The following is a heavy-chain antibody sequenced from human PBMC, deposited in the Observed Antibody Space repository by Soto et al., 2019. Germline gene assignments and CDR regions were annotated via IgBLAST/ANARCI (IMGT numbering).Heavy chain of an antibody. J-gene: IGHJ5*02. Sequence: QVQLVQSGAEVKKPGSSVKVSCKASGGTFSSYAISWVRQAPGQGLEWMGGIIPIFGTANYAQKFQGRVTITADEATSTAKMELNSLRSEDTAMYYCARFFCDFWSGYYLGWFDPWGQGTLVSVSS. CDR1: GGTFSSYA. CDR2: IIPIFGTA. V-gene: IGHV1-69*01. D-gene: IGHD3-3*01. CDR3: ARFFCDFWSGYYLGWFDP.